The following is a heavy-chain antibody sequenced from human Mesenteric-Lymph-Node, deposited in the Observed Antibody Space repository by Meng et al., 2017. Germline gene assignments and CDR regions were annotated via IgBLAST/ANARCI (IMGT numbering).Heavy chain of an antibody. Sequence: ASVKVSCKASGYTFTSYYMHWVRQAPGQGLEWMGIINPSGGSTSYAQKFQGRVTMTRDTSTSTVYMELSSLRSEDTAVYYCASCRGYCSGGSCYRDYYYYYGMDVWGQGTTVTVSS. CDR1: GYTFTSYY. D-gene: IGHD2-15*01. CDR2: INPSGGST. J-gene: IGHJ6*02. CDR3: ASCRGYCSGGSCYRDYYYYYGMDV. V-gene: IGHV1-46*01.